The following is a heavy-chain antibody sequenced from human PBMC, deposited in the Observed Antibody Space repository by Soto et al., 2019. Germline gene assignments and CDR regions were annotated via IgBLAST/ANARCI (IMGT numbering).Heavy chain of an antibody. J-gene: IGHJ4*02. CDR1: GDTFGRNA. Sequence: QVQLVQSGAEVKRPGSSVKVSCKASGDTFGRNAIHWVRQAPGQGLEWMGGIIPMFPTTNYAQKFKVRLTIDADKSTGTAYMEMTSLRSEDTAVYYCATDGDSADYGYWGQGTLVTVSS. D-gene: IGHD2-21*01. CDR3: ATDGDSADYGY. V-gene: IGHV1-69*06. CDR2: IIPMFPTT.